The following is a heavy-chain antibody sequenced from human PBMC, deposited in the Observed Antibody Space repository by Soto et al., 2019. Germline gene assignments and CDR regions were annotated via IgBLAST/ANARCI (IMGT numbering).Heavy chain of an antibody. CDR3: ARDDFRRVDP. V-gene: IGHV3-48*01. Sequence: GGSLRLSCAASGFTFSSDSMNWVRQAPGKGLEWVSYISSSSSTIYYADSVKGRFTISRDNAKNSLYLQMNSLRAEDTAVYYSARDDFRRVDPWGQGILVTVSS. CDR1: GFTFSSDS. D-gene: IGHD3-3*01. J-gene: IGHJ5*02. CDR2: ISSSSSTI.